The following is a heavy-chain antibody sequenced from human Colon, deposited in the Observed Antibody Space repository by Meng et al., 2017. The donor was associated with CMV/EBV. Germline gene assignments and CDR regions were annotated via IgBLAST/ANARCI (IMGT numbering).Heavy chain of an antibody. Sequence: AYGLTFSNAWMSWVRQDPGKGLEWVGRIKRKSDGGTLDYAAPVKGRFSISRDDAKNTLYLEMNSLKIEDTAVYYCSAGAGMSDTDYWGQGTLVTVSS. CDR3: SAGAGMSDTDY. D-gene: IGHD3-10*01. CDR2: IKRKSDGGTL. CDR1: GLTFSNAW. J-gene: IGHJ4*02. V-gene: IGHV3-15*01.